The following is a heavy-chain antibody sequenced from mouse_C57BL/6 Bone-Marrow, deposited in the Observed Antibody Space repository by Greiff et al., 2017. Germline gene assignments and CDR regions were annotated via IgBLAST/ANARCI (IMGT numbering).Heavy chain of an antibody. CDR2: IDPSDSYT. CDR1: GYTFTSYW. J-gene: IGHJ4*01. V-gene: IGHV1-69*01. D-gene: IGHD2-1*01. Sequence: QVQLQQPGAELVMPGASVKLSCKASGYTFTSYWMHWVKQRPGQGLEWIGEIDPSDSYTSYNQKFKGKSTLTVDKSSSTAYMQLSSLTSEDSAVYYCARLDAYLPFYAMDYWGQGTSVTVSS. CDR3: ARLDAYLPFYAMDY.